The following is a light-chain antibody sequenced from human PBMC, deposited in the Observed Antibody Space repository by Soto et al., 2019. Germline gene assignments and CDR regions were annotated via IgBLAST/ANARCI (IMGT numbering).Light chain of an antibody. CDR3: TSYTSIGAPVV. CDR2: GVT. V-gene: IGLV2-14*03. CDR1: SSDVGGYNY. Sequence: QSALTQPASVSGSPGQSITISCTGTSSDVGGYNYVSWYQHHPGKAPELIIYGVTNRPSGASLRFSGSKSGNTASLTISGLQAEDEADYYCTSYTSIGAPVVFGGGTKLTVL. J-gene: IGLJ2*01.